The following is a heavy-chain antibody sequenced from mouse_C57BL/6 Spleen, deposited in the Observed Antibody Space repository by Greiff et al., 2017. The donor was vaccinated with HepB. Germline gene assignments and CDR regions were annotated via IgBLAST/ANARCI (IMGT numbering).Heavy chain of an antibody. D-gene: IGHD2-2*01. J-gene: IGHJ2*01. V-gene: IGHV1-26*01. CDR3: AREWGYPDY. CDR2: INPNNGGT. Sequence: VQLQQSGPELVKPGASVKISCKASGYTFTDYYMNWVKQSHGKSLEWIGDINPNNGGTSYNQKFKGKATLTVDKSSSTAYMELRSLTSEDSAVYYCAREWGYPDYWGQGTTLTVSS. CDR1: GYTFTDYY.